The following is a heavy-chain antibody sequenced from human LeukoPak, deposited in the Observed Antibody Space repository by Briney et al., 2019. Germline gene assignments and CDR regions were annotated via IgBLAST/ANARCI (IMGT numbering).Heavy chain of an antibody. CDR3: ARGGTVVTHAFDI. D-gene: IGHD4-23*01. V-gene: IGHV3-21*01. CDR1: GFTFSSYS. Sequence: GGSLRLSCAASGFTFSSYSMNWVRQAPGKGLEWVSSISSSSSYIYYGGSVKGRFTISRDNAKNSLYLQMNSLRTGDTAIYYCARGGTVVTHAFDIWGQGTMVIVSS. J-gene: IGHJ3*02. CDR2: ISSSSSYI.